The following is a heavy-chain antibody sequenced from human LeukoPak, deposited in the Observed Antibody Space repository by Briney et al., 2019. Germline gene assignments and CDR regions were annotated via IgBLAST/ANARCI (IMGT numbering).Heavy chain of an antibody. CDR1: GFTFSDTW. Sequence: PGGSLRLSCAASGFTFSDTWMHWVRQVPGKGLVWVSRIRGDGSDARYAESVKGRFTISRDNAKNSLYLQMNSLRAEDTAVYYCAELGITMIGGVWGKGTTVTISS. V-gene: IGHV3-74*01. CDR3: AELGITMIGGV. D-gene: IGHD3-10*02. J-gene: IGHJ6*04. CDR2: IRGDGSDA.